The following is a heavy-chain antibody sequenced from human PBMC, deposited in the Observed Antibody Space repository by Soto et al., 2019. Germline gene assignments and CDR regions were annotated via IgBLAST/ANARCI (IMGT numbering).Heavy chain of an antibody. CDR3: AMVDVYVTPSPQDV. CDR2: INAYNGNT. Sequence: GASLKVSCKASVYTFTSYAIHCARQAPGQGLEWMGWINAYNGNTNYAQNLQGRLTLTTDTSTTTAYMELRSLRSNDTAIYYCAMVDVYVTPSPQDVWGQGTTVTVSS. CDR1: VYTFTSYA. J-gene: IGHJ6*02. D-gene: IGHD3-16*01. V-gene: IGHV1-18*01.